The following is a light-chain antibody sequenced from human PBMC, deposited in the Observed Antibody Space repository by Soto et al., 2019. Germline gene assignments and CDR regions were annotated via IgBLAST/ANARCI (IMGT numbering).Light chain of an antibody. J-gene: IGKJ2*01. CDR2: AAS. V-gene: IGKV1-39*01. CDR3: QQSDRTPDP. Sequence: DIQMTQSPSSLSASVGDRVTITCRASQSISSYLNWYQQKPGKAPKLLIYAASSLQSGVPSRFSGSGSGTDVTLTITSLQLEYFATYYCQQSDRTPDPFSQGPKVDIK. CDR1: QSISSY.